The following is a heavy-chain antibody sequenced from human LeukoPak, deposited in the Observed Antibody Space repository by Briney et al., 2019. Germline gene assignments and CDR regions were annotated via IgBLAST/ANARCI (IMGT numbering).Heavy chain of an antibody. V-gene: IGHV3-74*01. Sequence: GGSLRLSCAASGFTFSGNWMNWVRQAPGKGLVWVSRINGDGSSTSYADSVKGRFTISRDNARNTLYLQMNSLRAEDTAVYHCASLGGITVTGPYDFDYWGQGTVVTVSS. J-gene: IGHJ4*02. CDR3: ASLGGITVTGPYDFDY. CDR1: GFTFSGNW. CDR2: INGDGSST. D-gene: IGHD1-20*01.